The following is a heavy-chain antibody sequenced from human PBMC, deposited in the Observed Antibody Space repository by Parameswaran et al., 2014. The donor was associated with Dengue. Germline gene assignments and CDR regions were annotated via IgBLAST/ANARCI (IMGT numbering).Heavy chain of an antibody. J-gene: IGHJ4*02. D-gene: IGHD2-2*01. CDR2: IYYSGST. CDR3: ARVRAAQGYCSSTSCYDYFDY. V-gene: IGHV4-31*02. Sequence: RWIRQPPGKGLEWIGYIYYSGSTYYNPSLKSRVTISVDTSKNQFSLKLSSVAAADTAVYYCARVRAAQGYCSSTSCYDYFDYWGQGTLVTVSS.